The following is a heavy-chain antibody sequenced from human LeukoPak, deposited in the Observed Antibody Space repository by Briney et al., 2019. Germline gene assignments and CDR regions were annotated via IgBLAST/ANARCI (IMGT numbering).Heavy chain of an antibody. Sequence: SETLSLTRTVSGGSISSYYWSWLRQPPGKGLEWIGYIYYSGSTNYDPSLKSRVTISVDTSKNQFSLKLSSVTAADTAVYYCARVGITIFGVRVDPWGQGTLVTVSS. CDR1: GGSISSYY. CDR2: IYYSGST. J-gene: IGHJ5*02. D-gene: IGHD3-3*01. CDR3: ARVGITIFGVRVDP. V-gene: IGHV4-59*01.